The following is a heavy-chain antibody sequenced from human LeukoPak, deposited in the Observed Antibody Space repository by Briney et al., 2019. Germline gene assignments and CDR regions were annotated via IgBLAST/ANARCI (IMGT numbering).Heavy chain of an antibody. Sequence: SETLSLTCTVSGGSISSSSDYWGWIRQPPGKGLEWIGSIYYSGSTYYNPSLKSRVTISVDTSKNQFSLKLSSVTAADTAVYYCARDADSRGYGSGSYRRYWYFDLWGRGTMVTVSS. CDR1: GGSISSSSDY. CDR3: ARDADSRGYGSGSYRRYWYFDL. D-gene: IGHD3-10*01. V-gene: IGHV4-39*02. J-gene: IGHJ2*01. CDR2: IYYSGST.